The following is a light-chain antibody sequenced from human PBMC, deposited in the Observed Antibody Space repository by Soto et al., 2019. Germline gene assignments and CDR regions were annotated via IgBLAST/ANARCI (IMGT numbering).Light chain of an antibody. CDR3: NQYTSLPRGT. V-gene: IGKV3-15*01. CDR1: QSVNLN. J-gene: IGKJ3*01. CDR2: GAS. Sequence: EIMMTQSPGTLSVSPGEGATLYCTASQSVNLNLAWYQQKPGQPPRLLLYGASTRATGIPVRFGGSASGTEFTLTLSRVLYEDSAVYCCNQYTSLPRGTFGPGTKVQIK.